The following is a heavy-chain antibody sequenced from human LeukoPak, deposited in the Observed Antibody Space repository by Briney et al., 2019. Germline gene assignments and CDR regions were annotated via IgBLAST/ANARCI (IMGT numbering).Heavy chain of an antibody. V-gene: IGHV4-59*01. J-gene: IGHJ5*02. CDR3: ARLTPTMVGPTFNWFDP. CDR1: GGSISRSY. Sequence: SETLSLTCTVSGGSISRSYWRWIRQPPGKGLEWIGYFYYTGSTKYNPSLTSRVTISVDTSKNQVSLRLTSVTTVDTAVYYCARLTPTMVGPTFNWFDPWGQGILVTVSS. CDR2: FYYTGST. D-gene: IGHD1-26*01.